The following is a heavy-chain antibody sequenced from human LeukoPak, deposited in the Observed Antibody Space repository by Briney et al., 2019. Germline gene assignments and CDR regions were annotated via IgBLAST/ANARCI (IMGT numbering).Heavy chain of an antibody. Sequence: GGSLRLSCAASGFTFSSYSMNWVRQAPGKGLEWVSYISGSGSTIYYADSVKGRFTISRDNAKNSLYLQMNSLTAEDTAVYYCARDPAYYDSSGYYFYYYYMDVWGKGTTVTVSS. D-gene: IGHD3-22*01. CDR1: GFTFSSYS. J-gene: IGHJ6*03. CDR3: ARDPAYYDSSGYYFYYYYMDV. CDR2: ISGSGSTI. V-gene: IGHV3-48*04.